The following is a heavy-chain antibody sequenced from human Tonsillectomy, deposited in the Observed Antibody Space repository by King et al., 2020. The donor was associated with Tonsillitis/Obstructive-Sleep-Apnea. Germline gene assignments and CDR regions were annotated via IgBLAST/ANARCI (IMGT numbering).Heavy chain of an antibody. V-gene: IGHV3-21*01. CDR2: TSTSGRYI. J-gene: IGHJ6*03. D-gene: IGHD4-17*01. CDR1: RFTFSRYS. CDR3: ARVARDYGDSYYMDV. Sequence: VQLVESGGGLVKPGGSLRLSCAASRFTFSRYSVNWVRQSPGKGLEWVSSTSTSGRYIYYADSVKGRFTISRDNAKNSLYLKMNSLRAEDTAVYYCARVARDYGDSYYMDVWGKGTTVTVSS.